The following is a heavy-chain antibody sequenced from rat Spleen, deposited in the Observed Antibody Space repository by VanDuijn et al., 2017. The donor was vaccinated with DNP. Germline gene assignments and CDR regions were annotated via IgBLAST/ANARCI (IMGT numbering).Heavy chain of an antibody. CDR1: GYSITNNY. Sequence: EVQLQESGPGLVKPSQSLSLTCSVTGYSITNNYWGWIRKFPGNKMEWIGHISYSGSTRYNPSLKSRISITRDTSKNQFFLQLNSVTTEDTATYYCARDHYSAPPFDYWGQGVMVTVSS. CDR3: ARDHYSAPPFDY. D-gene: IGHD1-1*01. J-gene: IGHJ2*01. CDR2: ISYSGST. V-gene: IGHV3-1*01.